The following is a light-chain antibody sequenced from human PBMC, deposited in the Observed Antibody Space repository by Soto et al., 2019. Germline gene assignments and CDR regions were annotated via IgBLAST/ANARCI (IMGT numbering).Light chain of an antibody. V-gene: IGLV2-14*01. Sequence: QSVLTQPASVSGSPGQSITISCTGTSSDVCGYNYVSWYQQHPGKAPKFMIYDVSNRPSGVSNRFSGSKSGNTASLTISGLQAEDEADYYCCSYTNSNTRQIVFGTGSKVTVL. J-gene: IGLJ1*01. CDR1: SSDVCGYNY. CDR3: CSYTNSNTRQIV. CDR2: DVS.